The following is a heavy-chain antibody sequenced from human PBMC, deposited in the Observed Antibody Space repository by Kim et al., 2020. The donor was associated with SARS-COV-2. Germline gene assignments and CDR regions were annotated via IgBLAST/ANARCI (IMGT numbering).Heavy chain of an antibody. CDR1: SGSISSYF. Sequence: SETLSLTCTVSSGSISSYFWSWIRQPPGKGLEWIGYIYYSGSTNYNPSLKSRVTISVDTSKNQFSLKLSSVTAADTAVYYCASVTLGGFDGSGYYSKGYFQHWGQGTLVTVSS. CDR3: ASVTLGGFDGSGYYSKGYFQH. J-gene: IGHJ1*01. D-gene: IGHD3-22*01. V-gene: IGHV4-59*01. CDR2: IYYSGST.